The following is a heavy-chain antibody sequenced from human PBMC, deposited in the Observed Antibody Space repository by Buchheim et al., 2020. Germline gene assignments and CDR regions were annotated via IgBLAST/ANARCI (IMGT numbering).Heavy chain of an antibody. V-gene: IGHV3-23*01. Sequence: EVQLLESGGGLVQPGGSLRLSCAASGFRFSNSGMHWVRQAPGKGLEWVSAISERSTNTFYADSAKGRLTISRDDSQNILYLQMNSLRGEDTAIYYCATRLNDDPIHYWGQGTL. CDR2: ISERSTNT. CDR3: ATRLNDDPIHY. J-gene: IGHJ4*02. CDR1: GFRFSNSG. D-gene: IGHD1-1*01.